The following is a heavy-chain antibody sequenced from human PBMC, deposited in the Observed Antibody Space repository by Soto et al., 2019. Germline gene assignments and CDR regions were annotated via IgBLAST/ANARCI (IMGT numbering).Heavy chain of an antibody. V-gene: IGHV3-33*01. CDR2: IWSDGNNK. CDR3: ARDELQRGYYSHEGMDV. J-gene: IGHJ6*02. CDR1: GFTFRNYG. D-gene: IGHD1-26*01. Sequence: QVQLVESGGGVVQPGRSLRLSCVASGFTFRNYGMHWVRQAPGKGLEWVAVIWSDGNNKYYADSVKGRFTISRDNFKNTLYLQMNGLRAEATAVYYCARDELQRGYYSHEGMDVWGQGTTVTVSS.